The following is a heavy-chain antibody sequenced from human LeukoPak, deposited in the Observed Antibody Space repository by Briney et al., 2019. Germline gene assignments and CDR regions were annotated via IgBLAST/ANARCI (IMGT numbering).Heavy chain of an antibody. CDR1: GFTFSSYG. V-gene: IGHV3-33*01. CDR2: IWYDGSNK. Sequence: PGGSLRLSCAASGFTFSSYGMHWVRQAQGKGLEWVAVIWYDGSNKYYADSVKGRFTISRDNSKNTLYLQMNSLRAEDTAVYYCARDYYGSGSPDYWGQGTLVTVSS. CDR3: ARDYYGSGSPDY. J-gene: IGHJ4*02. D-gene: IGHD3-10*01.